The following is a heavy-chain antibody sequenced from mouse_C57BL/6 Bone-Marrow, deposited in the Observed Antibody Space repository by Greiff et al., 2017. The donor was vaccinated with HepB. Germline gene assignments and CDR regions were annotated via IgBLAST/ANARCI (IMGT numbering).Heavy chain of an antibody. CDR2: INPSSGYT. CDR3: ARRVDYYAMDY. V-gene: IGHV1-4*01. J-gene: IGHJ4*01. Sequence: QVQLKESGAELARPGASVKMSCKASGYTFTSYTMHWVKQRPGQGLEWIGYINPSSGYTKYNQKFKGKATLTADKSSSTAYMQLNSLTSEDSAVYFCARRVDYYAMDYWGQGTSVTVSS. CDR1: GYTFTSYT. D-gene: IGHD1-1*01.